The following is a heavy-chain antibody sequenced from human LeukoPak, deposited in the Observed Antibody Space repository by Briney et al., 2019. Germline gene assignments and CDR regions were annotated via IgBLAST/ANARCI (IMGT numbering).Heavy chain of an antibody. J-gene: IGHJ4*02. CDR1: GFTFSSYG. CDR3: ARARYSSSWYGYFDY. V-gene: IGHV3-74*01. D-gene: IGHD6-13*01. Sequence: PGGSLRLSCAASGFTFSSYGMHWVRQAPGKGLVWVSRINSDGSSTSYADSVKGRFTISRDNAKNTLYLQMNSLRAEDTAVYYCARARYSSSWYGYFDYWGQGTLVTVSS. CDR2: INSDGSST.